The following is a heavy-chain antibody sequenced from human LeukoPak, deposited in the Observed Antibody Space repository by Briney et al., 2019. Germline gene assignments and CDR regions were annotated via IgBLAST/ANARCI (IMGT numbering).Heavy chain of an antibody. CDR2: IYYSGST. Sequence: KPSETLSLTCTVSGGSISSSSYYWGWIRQPPGKGLEWIGSIYYSGSTYYNPSLKSRVTISVDTSKNQFSLKLSSVTAADTAVYYCARAVNFGVVEQNWFDPWGQGTLVTVSS. D-gene: IGHD3-3*01. CDR1: GGSISSSSYY. V-gene: IGHV4-39*07. CDR3: ARAVNFGVVEQNWFDP. J-gene: IGHJ5*02.